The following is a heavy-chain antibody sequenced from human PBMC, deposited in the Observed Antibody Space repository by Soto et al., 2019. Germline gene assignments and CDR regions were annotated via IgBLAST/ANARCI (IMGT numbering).Heavy chain of an antibody. V-gene: IGHV1-3*01. J-gene: IGHJ5*01. CDR1: GYTFTSYA. CDR2: INAANGNA. D-gene: IGHD3-10*01. CDR3: ARRFISAGLLDT. Sequence: QVQLVQSGSEGMRPGASVKVSCKASGYTFTSYAVHAVRQAPGQGLEWMGWINAANGNAEYFERFRGRVTITRDISASTVQLELTGLTSEYKAVYYCARRFISAGLLDTWCDGTLVNVAS.